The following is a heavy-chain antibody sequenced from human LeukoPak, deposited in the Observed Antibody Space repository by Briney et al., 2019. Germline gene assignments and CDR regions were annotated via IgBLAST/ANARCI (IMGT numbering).Heavy chain of an antibody. V-gene: IGHV1-24*01. Sequence: VASVKVSCKVSGYTLTEVSMHWVRQAPGKGLEWMGGFDTEDGETIYAQKFQGRVTMTEDTSTDTAYMELNSLRAEDTALYYCAKDKWATPSRARFDYWGQGTLVTVSS. J-gene: IGHJ4*02. CDR2: FDTEDGET. CDR3: AKDKWATPSRARFDY. D-gene: IGHD5-12*01. CDR1: GYTLTEVS.